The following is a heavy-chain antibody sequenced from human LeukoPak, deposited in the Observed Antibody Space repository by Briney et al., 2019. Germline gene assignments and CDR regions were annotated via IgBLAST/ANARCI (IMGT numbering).Heavy chain of an antibody. CDR3: AGVGATSEYFQH. J-gene: IGHJ1*01. Sequence: SETLSLTCTVSGYSISSGYYWGWIRQPPGKGLEWIGSIYHSGSTYYNPSLKSRVTISVDKSKNQFSLRLSSVTAADTAVYYCAGVGATSEYFQHWGQGTLVTVSS. CDR2: IYHSGST. D-gene: IGHD1-26*01. CDR1: GYSISSGYY. V-gene: IGHV4-38-2*02.